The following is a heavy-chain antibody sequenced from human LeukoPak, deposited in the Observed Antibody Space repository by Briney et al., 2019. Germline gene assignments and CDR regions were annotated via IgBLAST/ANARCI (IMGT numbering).Heavy chain of an antibody. CDR3: AREYSSGWNDYFDY. CDR2: ISAYNGNT. CDR1: GYTFTSYG. V-gene: IGHV1-18*01. J-gene: IGHJ4*02. D-gene: IGHD6-19*01. Sequence: GASVKVSCKASGYTFTSYGISWVRQAPGQGLEWMGWISAYNGNTNYAQKLQGRVAMTTDTSTSTAYMELRSLRSDDTAVYYCAREYSSGWNDYFDYWGQGTLVTVSS.